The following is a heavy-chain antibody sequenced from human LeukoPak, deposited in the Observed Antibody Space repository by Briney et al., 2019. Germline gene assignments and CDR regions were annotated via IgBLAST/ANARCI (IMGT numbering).Heavy chain of an antibody. CDR2: ISGSGGST. J-gene: IGHJ4*02. CDR1: GFTFSSYA. D-gene: IGHD3-10*01. V-gene: IGHV3-23*01. CDR3: AKMGLWFGEFSDY. Sequence: GGSLRLSCAASGFTFSSYAMSWVRQAPGKGLEWVSAISGSGGSTYYADSVKGRFTISGDNSKNTLYLQMNSLRAEDTAVYYCAKMGLWFGEFSDYWGQGTLVTVSS.